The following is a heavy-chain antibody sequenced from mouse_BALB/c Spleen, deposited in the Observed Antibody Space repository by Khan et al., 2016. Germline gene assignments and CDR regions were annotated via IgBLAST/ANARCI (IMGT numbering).Heavy chain of an antibody. Sequence: VQLQQSGAELVKPGASVKLSCTASGFNIKDTYMHWVKQRPEQGLEWIGRIDPANGNTKYDPKFQGKATITADTSSNTAYLQVSSLTSEDTAVYYCAQIYDGYYGFAYWGQGTLVTVSA. D-gene: IGHD2-3*01. CDR1: GFNIKDTY. CDR3: AQIYDGYYGFAY. CDR2: IDPANGNT. J-gene: IGHJ3*01. V-gene: IGHV14-3*02.